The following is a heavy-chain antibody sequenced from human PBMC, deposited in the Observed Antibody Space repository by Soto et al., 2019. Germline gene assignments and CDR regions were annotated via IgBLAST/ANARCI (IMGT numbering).Heavy chain of an antibody. J-gene: IGHJ4*02. CDR3: ARDRRDGYKRYFEF. V-gene: IGHV4-61*01. CDR1: GGSVSSGSYY. CDR2: IYYSGST. D-gene: IGHD5-12*01. Sequence: PSETLSLTCTVSGGSVSSGSYYWSWIRQPPGKGLEWIGYIYYSGSTNYNPSLKSRVTISVDTSKNQFSLKLSSVTAADTAVYYCARDRRDGYKRYFEFWGQGNQVTVSS.